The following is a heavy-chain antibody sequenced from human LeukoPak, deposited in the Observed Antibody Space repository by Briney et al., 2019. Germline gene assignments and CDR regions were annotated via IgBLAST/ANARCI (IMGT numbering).Heavy chain of an antibody. J-gene: IGHJ6*04. CDR2: TYYRSKWYN. V-gene: IGHV6-1*01. CDR3: ASDSNSGQDV. Sequence: SQTPSLTPALSGDSVSSNSAAWNWIRQPPSRGLEWLGRTYYRSKWYNDYAVSVKSRITINPDTSKNQFSLQLNSVTPEDTAVYYCASDSNSGQDVWGKGTTVTVSS. CDR1: GDSVSSNSAA. D-gene: IGHD5-12*01.